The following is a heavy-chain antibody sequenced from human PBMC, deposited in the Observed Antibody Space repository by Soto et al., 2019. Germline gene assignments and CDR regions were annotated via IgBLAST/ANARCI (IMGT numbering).Heavy chain of an antibody. CDR2: ISSSSSYI. CDR3: AKDPDIRDIVVVPAAITDY. D-gene: IGHD2-2*02. V-gene: IGHV3-21*04. CDR1: GFTFSSYS. Sequence: GGSLRLSCAASGFTFSSYSMNWVRQAPGKGLEWVSSISSSSSYIYYADPVKGRFTISRDNSKNTLYLQMNSLRAEDTAVYYCAKDPDIRDIVVVPAAITDYWGQGTLVTVSS. J-gene: IGHJ4*02.